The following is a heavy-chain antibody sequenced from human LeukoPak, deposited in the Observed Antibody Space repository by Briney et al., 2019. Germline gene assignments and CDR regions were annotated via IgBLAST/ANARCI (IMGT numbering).Heavy chain of an antibody. J-gene: IGHJ6*02. CDR3: ARVSATVTTTASLYYYYGMDV. V-gene: IGHV4-34*09. CDR1: GGSFSGYY. Sequence: SETLSLTCAVYGGSFSGYYWSWIRQPPGKGLEWIGYIYYSGSTYYNPSLKSRVTISVDTSKNQFSLKLSSVTAADTAVYYCARVSATVTTTASLYYYYGMDVWGQGTTVTVSS. D-gene: IGHD4-17*01. CDR2: IYYSGST.